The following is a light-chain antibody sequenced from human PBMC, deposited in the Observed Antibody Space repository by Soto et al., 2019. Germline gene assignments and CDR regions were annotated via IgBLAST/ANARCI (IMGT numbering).Light chain of an antibody. Sequence: EIVVTQSPDTLSVSPGEGATLSCRVSQSIRSNLAWYQQRPGQAPRLLMYGASTRADGIPARFTGSGSGTEFTLTISSLQPEDFAVYYCQQYHIWPPWTSGQGTKVELK. CDR3: QQYHIWPPWT. CDR2: GAS. J-gene: IGKJ1*01. CDR1: QSIRSN. V-gene: IGKV3-15*01.